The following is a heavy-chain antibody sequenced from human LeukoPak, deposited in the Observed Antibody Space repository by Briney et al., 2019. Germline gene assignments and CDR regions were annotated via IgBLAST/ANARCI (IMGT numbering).Heavy chain of an antibody. CDR2: ISPIFGTA. D-gene: IGHD3-9*01. J-gene: IGHJ1*01. V-gene: IGHV1-69*13. CDR3: ARDSSEFRSLIFH. Sequence: SVKVSCKASGGSFSTYAISWVRQAPGQGLEWMGGISPIFGTARYAQKFQGRVTITADESTTTAYMELSSLRSEDTAVYYCARDSSEFRSLIFHWGQGTLVTVSS. CDR1: GGSFSTYA.